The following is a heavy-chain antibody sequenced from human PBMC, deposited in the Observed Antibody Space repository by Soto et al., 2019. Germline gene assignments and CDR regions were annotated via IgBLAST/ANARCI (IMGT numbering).Heavy chain of an antibody. Sequence: GGSLRLSCAASGFTFCSYAMHWVRQTPGKGLEWVAVISYDGSNKYYADSVKGRFTISRDNSKNTLYLQMNSLRAEDTAVYYCARDSPKITYGMDVWGQGTTVTVSS. CDR3: ARDSPKITYGMDV. CDR2: ISYDGSNK. J-gene: IGHJ6*02. V-gene: IGHV3-30-3*01. CDR1: GFTFCSYA.